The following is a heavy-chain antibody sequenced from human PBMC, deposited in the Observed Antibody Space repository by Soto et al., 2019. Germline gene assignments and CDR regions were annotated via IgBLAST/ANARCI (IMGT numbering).Heavy chain of an antibody. V-gene: IGHV3-23*01. CDR2: ISGSGGST. CDR1: GFTFSSYA. CDR3: AKDPPPYYDSSVLDYYYYGMDV. J-gene: IGHJ6*02. D-gene: IGHD3-22*01. Sequence: PGGSLRLSCAASGFTFSSYAMSWVRQAPGKGLEWVSAISGSGGSTYYADSVKGRFTISRDNSKNTLYLQMNSLRAEDTAVYYCAKDPPPYYDSSVLDYYYYGMDVWGQGTTVTVSS.